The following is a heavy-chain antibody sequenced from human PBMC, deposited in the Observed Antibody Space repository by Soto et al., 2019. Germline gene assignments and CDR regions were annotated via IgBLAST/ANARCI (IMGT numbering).Heavy chain of an antibody. CDR1: GGTFSSYA. Sequence: VKVSCKASGGTFSSYAISWVRQAPGQGLEWMGGIIPIFGTANYAQKFQGRVTITADESTSTAYMELSSLRSEDTAVYYCARKGLDDYYDSSGTTYYFDYWGQGTLVTVSS. D-gene: IGHD3-22*01. V-gene: IGHV1-69*13. CDR3: ARKGLDDYYDSSGTTYYFDY. J-gene: IGHJ4*02. CDR2: IIPIFGTA.